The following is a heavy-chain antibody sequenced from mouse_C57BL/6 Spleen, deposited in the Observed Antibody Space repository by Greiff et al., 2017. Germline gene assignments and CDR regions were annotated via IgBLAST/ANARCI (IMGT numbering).Heavy chain of an antibody. CDR2: IDLSDSYT. D-gene: IGHD3-1*01. CDR1: GYTFTSYW. Sequence: QVQLQQPGAELVKPGASVKLSCKASGYTFTSYWMQWVKQRPGQGLEWIGEIDLSDSYTNYNQKFKGKATLTVDTSSSTAYMQLSSLTSEDSAVYYCARRGYYWGQGTTLTVSS. J-gene: IGHJ2*01. CDR3: ARRGYY. V-gene: IGHV1-50*01.